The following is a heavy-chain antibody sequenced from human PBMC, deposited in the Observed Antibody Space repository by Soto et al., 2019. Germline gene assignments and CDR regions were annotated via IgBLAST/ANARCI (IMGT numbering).Heavy chain of an antibody. D-gene: IGHD3-22*01. Sequence: GASVKVSCKASGYTFTGYYMHWVRQAPGQGLEWMGWINPNSGGTNYAQKFQGRVTMTRDTSISTAYMELSRPRSDDTAVYYCAREISSGYYYGYWGQGTLVTVSS. J-gene: IGHJ4*02. CDR3: AREISSGYYYGY. CDR2: INPNSGGT. V-gene: IGHV1-2*02. CDR1: GYTFTGYY.